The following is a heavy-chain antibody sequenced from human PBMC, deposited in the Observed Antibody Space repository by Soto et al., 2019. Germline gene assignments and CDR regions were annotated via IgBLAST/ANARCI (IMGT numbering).Heavy chain of an antibody. CDR1: GGSISSYY. V-gene: IGHV4-59*01. Sequence: PSETLSLTYTVSGGSISSYYWSWIRQPPGKGLEWIGYIYYSGSTNYNPSLKSRVTISVDTSKNQFSLKLSSVTAADTAVYYCARVGYCTNGVCYTHSSSPTGNNWFDPWGQGTLVTVSS. CDR3: ARVGYCTNGVCYTHSSSPTGNNWFDP. CDR2: IYYSGST. D-gene: IGHD2-8*01. J-gene: IGHJ5*02.